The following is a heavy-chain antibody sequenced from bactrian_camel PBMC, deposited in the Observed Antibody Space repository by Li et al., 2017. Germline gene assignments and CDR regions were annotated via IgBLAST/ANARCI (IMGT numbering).Heavy chain of an antibody. J-gene: IGHJ4*01. CDR2: TSTGGDTT. CDR1: GYTYSSYC. CDR3: ATSGFTYCTARDCPWRSAEYNY. V-gene: IGHV3S1*01. D-gene: IGHD5*01. Sequence: HVQLVESGGGSVQAGGSLRLSCAASGYTYSSYCMGWFRQAPGKGLEWVSVTSTGGDTTYYAGSVKGRFTISRDNAKNTVYLQMNSLKSEDTALYFCATSGFTYCTARDCPWRSAEYNYWGQGTQVTVS.